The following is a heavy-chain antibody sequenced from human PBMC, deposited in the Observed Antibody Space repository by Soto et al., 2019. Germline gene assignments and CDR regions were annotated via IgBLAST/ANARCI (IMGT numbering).Heavy chain of an antibody. CDR3: ARDLAGDNGY. Sequence: GGSLRLSCAASGFTVSTNYMSWVRQAPGKGLEWVSVIYSGGGTYYADSVKGRFTISRDDSKNTLYLQMNSLRAEDTAMYYCARDLAGDNGYWGQGTLVTVSS. CDR1: GFTVSTNY. CDR2: IYSGGGT. V-gene: IGHV3-53*01. D-gene: IGHD7-27*01. J-gene: IGHJ4*02.